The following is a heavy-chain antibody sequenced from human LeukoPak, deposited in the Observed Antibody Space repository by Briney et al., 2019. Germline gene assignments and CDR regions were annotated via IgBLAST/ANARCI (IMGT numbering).Heavy chain of an antibody. CDR2: IKQDGSEK. D-gene: IGHD5-12*01. V-gene: IGHV3-7*03. J-gene: IGHJ4*02. Sequence: PGGSLRLSCAASGFTFTNYWMSWVRQAPGKGLEWVANIKQDGSEKYYADSVKGRFTISRDNAKNTLYLQMNSLRAEDTAVYYCAKDYEGGLDYWGQGTLVTVSS. CDR1: GFTFTNYW. CDR3: AKDYEGGLDY.